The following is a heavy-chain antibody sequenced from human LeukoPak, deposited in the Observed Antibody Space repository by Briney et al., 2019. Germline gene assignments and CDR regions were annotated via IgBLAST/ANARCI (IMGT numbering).Heavy chain of an antibody. CDR1: GGSISSSSYY. J-gene: IGHJ5*02. CDR3: ARGWDNCGSCSYNWFDP. V-gene: IGHV4-39*07. D-gene: IGHD2-15*01. Sequence: PSETLSLTCTVSGGSISSSSYYWGWIRQPPGKGLEWIGSIYYSGSTYYNPSLKSRVTISVDTSKNQFSLKLSSVTAADTAVYYCARGWDNCGSCSYNWFDPWGQGTLVTVSS. CDR2: IYYSGST.